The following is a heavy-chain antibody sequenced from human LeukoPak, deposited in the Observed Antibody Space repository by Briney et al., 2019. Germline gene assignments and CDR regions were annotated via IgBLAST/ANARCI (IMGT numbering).Heavy chain of an antibody. Sequence: SETLSLTCAVSGGSISSGGYSWSWIRQPPGKGLEWIGYIYHSGSTYYNPSLKSRVTISVDRSKNQFSLKLSSVTAADTAVYYCAREHDYVWGSPWGQGALVTVSS. D-gene: IGHD3-16*01. CDR1: GGSISSGGYS. V-gene: IGHV4-30-2*01. CDR2: IYHSGST. CDR3: AREHDYVWGSP. J-gene: IGHJ5*02.